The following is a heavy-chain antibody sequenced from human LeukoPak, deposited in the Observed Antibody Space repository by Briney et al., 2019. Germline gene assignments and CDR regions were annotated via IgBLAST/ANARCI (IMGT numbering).Heavy chain of an antibody. CDR3: ARDSYGSGSPPQI. V-gene: IGHV3-21*01. CDR2: ISSSSSYI. D-gene: IGHD3-10*01. J-gene: IGHJ6*02. CDR1: GFTFSSYS. Sequence: GGSLRLSCAASGFTFSSYSMNWVRQAPGKGLEWVSSISSSSSYIYYADSVKGRFTTSRDNAKNSLYLQMNSLRAEDTAVYYCARDSYGSGSPPQIWGQGTTVTVSS.